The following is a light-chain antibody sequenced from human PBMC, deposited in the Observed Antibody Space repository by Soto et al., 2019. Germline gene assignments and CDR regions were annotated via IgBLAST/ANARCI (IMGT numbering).Light chain of an antibody. CDR1: SSDVGNYNY. CDR2: EVS. J-gene: IGLJ1*01. Sequence: QSALTQPASVSGSPGQSITISCTGTSSDVGNYNYVSWYQQDPGKAPKLMIYEVSNRPSGVSNRFSGSKSGNTASLTISGLQAEDEADYYCSSYTSSSTYVFGTGTKLTVL. V-gene: IGLV2-14*01. CDR3: SSYTSSSTYV.